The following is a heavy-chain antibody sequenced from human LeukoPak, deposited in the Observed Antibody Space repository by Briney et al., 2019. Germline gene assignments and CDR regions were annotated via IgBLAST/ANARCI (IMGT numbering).Heavy chain of an antibody. Sequence: KPSETLSLTCTVSGGSISTGSYYWSWIRQPAGKGLEWIGRIYTSGSTKYNPSLKSRVTISVDTSKNQFSLKLRSVTAADTAMYYCARDMGLVAGQSYFDFWGQGTLVTVSS. V-gene: IGHV4-61*02. CDR1: GGSISTGSYY. CDR3: ARDMGLVAGQSYFDF. J-gene: IGHJ4*02. CDR2: IYTSGST. D-gene: IGHD3/OR15-3a*01.